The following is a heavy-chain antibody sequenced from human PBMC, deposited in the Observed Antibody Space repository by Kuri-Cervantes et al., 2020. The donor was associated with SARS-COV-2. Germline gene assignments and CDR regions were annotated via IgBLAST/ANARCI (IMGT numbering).Heavy chain of an antibody. CDR3: ARVTTGTLDY. J-gene: IGHJ4*02. Sequence: SCAISGDSVSSNSAGWNWIRQSPSRGLEWLGRTYYRSKWYHDYAVSVKSRIIINPDTSKNQFFLQLSSVTPEDTAVYYCARVTTGTLDYWGQGTLVTVSS. V-gene: IGHV6-1*01. CDR2: TYYRSKWYH. CDR1: GDSVSSNSAG. D-gene: IGHD1-1*01.